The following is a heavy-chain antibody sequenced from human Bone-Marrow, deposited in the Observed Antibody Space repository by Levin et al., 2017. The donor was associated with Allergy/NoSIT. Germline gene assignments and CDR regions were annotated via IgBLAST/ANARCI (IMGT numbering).Heavy chain of an antibody. Sequence: GASVKVSCKASGYTFPNYGISWVRQAPGQGFEWMGWMSAYNGNTNYAQSFQGRVTMTTETLTGTAYMELRSLRSDDTAMYYCAREDVVVVPGAQPKYFDYWGQGTLVTVSS. V-gene: IGHV1-18*01. CDR2: MSAYNGNT. CDR3: AREDVVVVPGAQPKYFDY. CDR1: GYTFPNYG. D-gene: IGHD2-15*01. J-gene: IGHJ4*02.